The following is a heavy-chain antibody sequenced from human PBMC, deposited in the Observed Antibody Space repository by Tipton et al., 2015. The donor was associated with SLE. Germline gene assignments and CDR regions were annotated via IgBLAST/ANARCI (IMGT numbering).Heavy chain of an antibody. Sequence: TLSLTCAVYGGSFSGYYWSWIRQPPGKGLEWIGEISHSGSTKYKPSLKSRVTISVDTSKNQFSLKLSSVSAADTAVYYCASWSPERTSGWSRFDYWGQGALVTVSS. V-gene: IGHV4-34*01. J-gene: IGHJ4*02. CDR1: GGSFSGYY. CDR3: ASWSPERTSGWSRFDY. D-gene: IGHD6-19*01. CDR2: ISHSGST.